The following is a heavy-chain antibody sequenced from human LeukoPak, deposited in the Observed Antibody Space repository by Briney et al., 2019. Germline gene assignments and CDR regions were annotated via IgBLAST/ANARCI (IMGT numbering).Heavy chain of an antibody. Sequence: GGSLRLSCAASGFTFSSYWMHWVRQVPGKGLVWVSRIDNEGSSTSYADSVKGRFTISRDNAKNRLYVQMNSLRVEDTAVYYCATGSGLWSPDYWGQGTLVTVSS. D-gene: IGHD5-18*01. CDR3: ATGSGLWSPDY. CDR2: IDNEGSST. CDR1: GFTFSSYW. V-gene: IGHV3-74*01. J-gene: IGHJ4*02.